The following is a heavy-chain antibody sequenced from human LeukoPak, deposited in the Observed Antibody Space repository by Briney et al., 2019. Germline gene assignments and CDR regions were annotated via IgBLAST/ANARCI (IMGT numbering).Heavy chain of an antibody. Sequence: GGSLRLSCAASGFTFSSYEMNWVCQAPGKGLEWVSYISSSGSTIYYADSVKGRFTISRDNAKNSLYLQMNSLRAEDTAVYYCARVAIFGSFDYWGQGTLVTVSS. CDR2: ISSSGSTI. CDR3: ARVAIFGSFDY. J-gene: IGHJ4*02. CDR1: GFTFSSYE. D-gene: IGHD3-3*01. V-gene: IGHV3-48*03.